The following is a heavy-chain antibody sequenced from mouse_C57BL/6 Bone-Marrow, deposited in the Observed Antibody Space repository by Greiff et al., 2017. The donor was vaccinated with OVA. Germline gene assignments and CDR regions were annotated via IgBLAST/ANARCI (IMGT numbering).Heavy chain of an antibody. CDR3: ASDADYYCRSYQLEG. Sequence: VQLQQSGPELVKPGASVKISCKASGYTFTDYYINWVKQRPGQGLEWIGWIFPGSGSTYYNEKFKDKATITVDKSSSTAYMLLSRLTSEDSAVYFCASDADYYCRSYQLEGWGQGTSVTVSS. CDR2: IFPGSGST. J-gene: IGHJ4*01. CDR1: GYTFTDYY. V-gene: IGHV1-75*01. D-gene: IGHD1-1*01.